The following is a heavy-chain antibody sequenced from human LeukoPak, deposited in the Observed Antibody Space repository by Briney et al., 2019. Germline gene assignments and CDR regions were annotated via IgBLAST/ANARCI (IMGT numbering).Heavy chain of an antibody. CDR2: IWYDGTDT. CDR1: GFTFSRFN. D-gene: IGHD3-3*01. J-gene: IGHJ4*01. Sequence: GGSLRLSCVASGFTFSRFNMHWVRQAPGKGVEWVALIWYDGTDTYYADSVKGRFTISGDDSKNTVYLQMNSLRAEDTALYYCARGFLDFDYWGHGTLVTVSS. CDR3: ARGFLDFDY. V-gene: IGHV3-33*01.